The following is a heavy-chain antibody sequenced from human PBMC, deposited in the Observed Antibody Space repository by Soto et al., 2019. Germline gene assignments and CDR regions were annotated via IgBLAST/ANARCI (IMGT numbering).Heavy chain of an antibody. CDR1: GNSFTSHW. V-gene: IGHV5-51*01. J-gene: IGHJ6*02. CDR3: ARTSNSIYRYGMDV. D-gene: IGHD4-4*01. CDR2: IYPGDSDV. Sequence: PGESQKISCKGSGNSFTSHWIGWVRKMPGKGLEWMGIIYPGDSDVRYSPSFQGQVTISADKSISTAYLQCSSLEASDTAMYYCARTSNSIYRYGMDVWGQGTTGTVSS.